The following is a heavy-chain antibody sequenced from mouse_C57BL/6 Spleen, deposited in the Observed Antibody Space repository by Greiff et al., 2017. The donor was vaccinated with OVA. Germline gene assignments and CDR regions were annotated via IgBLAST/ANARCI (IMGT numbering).Heavy chain of an antibody. J-gene: IGHJ3*01. V-gene: IGHV3-1*01. CDR1: GYSITSGYD. D-gene: IGHD2-4*01. CDR3: ARAHYDSFAY. Sequence: EVKVVESGPGMVKPSQSLSLTCTVTGYSITSGYDWHWIRHFPGNKLEWMGYISYSGSTNYNPSLKSRISITHDTSKNHFFLKLNSVTTEDTATYYCARAHYDSFAYWGQGTLVTVSA. CDR2: ISYSGST.